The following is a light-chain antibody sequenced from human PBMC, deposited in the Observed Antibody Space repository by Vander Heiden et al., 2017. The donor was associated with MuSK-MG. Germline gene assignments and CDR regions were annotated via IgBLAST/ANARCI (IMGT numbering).Light chain of an antibody. Sequence: EIVMTQSPATLSVSPGERATLSCRASQGVSLNLAWYQQKPGQAPRLLIYGASSGATGLPARFSGSGSGTEFTLTISSLQSEDFAVYYCQQDNNWPYTFGQGTRLAIK. CDR1: QGVSLN. V-gene: IGKV3-15*01. CDR2: GAS. J-gene: IGKJ5*01. CDR3: QQDNNWPYT.